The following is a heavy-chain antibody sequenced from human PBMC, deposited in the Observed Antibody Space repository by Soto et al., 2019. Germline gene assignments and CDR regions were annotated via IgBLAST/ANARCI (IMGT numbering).Heavy chain of an antibody. V-gene: IGHV1-24*01. J-gene: IGHJ5*02. D-gene: IGHD5-12*01. Sequence: GASVKVSCKVSGYTLTELSMHWVRQAPGKGLEWMGGFDPEDGETIYAQKFQGRVTMIEDTSTDTAYMELSSLRSEDTAVYYCATIRATGNWFDPWGQGTLVTVSS. CDR2: FDPEDGET. CDR1: GYTLTELS. CDR3: ATIRATGNWFDP.